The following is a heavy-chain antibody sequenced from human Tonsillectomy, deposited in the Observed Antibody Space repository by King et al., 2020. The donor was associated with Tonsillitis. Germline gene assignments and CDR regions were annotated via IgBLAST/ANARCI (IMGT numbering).Heavy chain of an antibody. CDR3: AKNSDGDYGGYYYGMDV. V-gene: IGHV3-30*18. CDR1: GFTFSSYG. Sequence: VQLVESGGGVVQPGRSLRLSCAASGFTFSSYGMHWVRQAPGKGLEWVAVISYDGSNKYYADSVKGRFTISRDNSKNTLYLQMNSLRAEDTAVYYCAKNSDGDYGGYYYGMDVCGQGTTVTVSS. D-gene: IGHD4/OR15-4a*01. CDR2: ISYDGSNK. J-gene: IGHJ6*02.